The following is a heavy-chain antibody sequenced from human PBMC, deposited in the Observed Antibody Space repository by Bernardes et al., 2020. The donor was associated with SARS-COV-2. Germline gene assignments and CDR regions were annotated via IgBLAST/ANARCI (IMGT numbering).Heavy chain of an antibody. CDR2: LDRNIAQV. CDR3: ETELQYDFVP. V-gene: IGHV3-23*05. CDR1: GFTFSTFA. D-gene: IGHD3-3*01. Sequence: GGSLRLSCAASGFTFSTFAITWVRQAPGKGLEWVSTLDRNIAQVHYADAVKGRFIISRDNSKNTLYLHMNRLRDEDTAIYYWETELQYDFVPWGQGTPVTVSS. J-gene: IGHJ5*02.